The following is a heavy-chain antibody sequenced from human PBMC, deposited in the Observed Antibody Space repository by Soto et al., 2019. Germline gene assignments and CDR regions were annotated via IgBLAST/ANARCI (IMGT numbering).Heavy chain of an antibody. D-gene: IGHD3-10*01. CDR2: IIPIFGTA. Sequence: GASVKVSCKASGGTFSSYAISWVRQAPGQGLEWMGGIIPIFGTANYAQKFQGRVTITADESTSTAYMELSSLRSEDTAVYYCARPGGSGSYYYYYYGMDVWGQGTTVTVSS. J-gene: IGHJ6*02. CDR3: ARPGGSGSYYYYYYGMDV. CDR1: GGTFSSYA. V-gene: IGHV1-69*13.